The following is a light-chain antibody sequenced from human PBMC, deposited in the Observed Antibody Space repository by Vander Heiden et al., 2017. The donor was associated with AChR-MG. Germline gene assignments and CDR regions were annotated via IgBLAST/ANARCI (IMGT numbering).Light chain of an antibody. Sequence: AIRITQSPSPLSASTGDRVTITCRASPGISSYLAWYQQKPGKAPKLLIYAASTLQSGVPSRFSGSGSGTDFTLTISCLQSEDFATYYCQQYYSYPRLTFGGGTKVEIK. V-gene: IGKV1-8*01. J-gene: IGKJ4*01. CDR1: PGISSY. CDR2: AAS. CDR3: QQYYSYPRLT.